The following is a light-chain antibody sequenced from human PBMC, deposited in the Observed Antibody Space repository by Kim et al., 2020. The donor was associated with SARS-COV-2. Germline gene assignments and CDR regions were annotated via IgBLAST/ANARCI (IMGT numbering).Light chain of an antibody. J-gene: IGLJ2*01. V-gene: IGLV1-40*01. CDR1: SSNIGAGYD. Sequence: QSVLTQPSSVSGAPGQRVTISCTGSSSNIGAGYDVHWYQQLPGTAPKLHIYGNSNRPSGVPDRFSGSKSGTSASLAITGLQAEDETDYYCQSYDSRLSGSVFGGGTKLTVL. CDR2: GNS. CDR3: QSYDSRLSGSV.